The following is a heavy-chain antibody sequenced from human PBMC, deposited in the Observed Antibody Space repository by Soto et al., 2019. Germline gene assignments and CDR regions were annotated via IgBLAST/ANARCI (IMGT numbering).Heavy chain of an antibody. V-gene: IGHV3-33*01. D-gene: IGHD2-15*01. Sequence: QVQLVESGGGVVQPGRSLRLSCAASGFTFSSYGMHWVRQAPGKGLEWVAVIWYDGSNKYYADSVKGRFTISRDNSKNTLYLQMNSLIAEQTALYYCARGEVILVVVAAKPAADAFDIWGQGTMVTVSS. J-gene: IGHJ3*02. CDR3: ARGEVILVVVAAKPAADAFDI. CDR1: GFTFSSYG. CDR2: IWYDGSNK.